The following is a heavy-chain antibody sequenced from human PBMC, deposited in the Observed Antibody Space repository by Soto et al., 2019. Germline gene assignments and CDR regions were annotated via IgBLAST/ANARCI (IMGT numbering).Heavy chain of an antibody. Sequence: QVQLVQSGAEVKKPGASVKVSCKASGYTFTSYGIRRVRQAPGQGLEWMGWISAYNGNTNYAQKLQGRVTMTTDTSTSTAYMELRSLRSDDTAVYYCARSHYYDSVGDAFDIWGQGTMVTVSS. CDR3: ARSHYYDSVGDAFDI. J-gene: IGHJ3*02. CDR1: GYTFTSYG. D-gene: IGHD3-22*01. CDR2: ISAYNGNT. V-gene: IGHV1-18*01.